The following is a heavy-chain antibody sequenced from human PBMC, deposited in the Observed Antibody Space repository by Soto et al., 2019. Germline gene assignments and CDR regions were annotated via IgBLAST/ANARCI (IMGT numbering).Heavy chain of an antibody. V-gene: IGHV4-34*01. J-gene: IGHJ5*02. CDR2: IHLSGRV. Sequence: MQLQQWGSGLLKPSETLSLTCAIYGGSFSDYYWHWIRQAPGKGLEWIGEIHLSGRVNFTPSLKSRATLSRDTSKNQFFLTLRSVTAADTAVYYCARTPTRGASAWLDPWGRGNLVTVSS. CDR3: ARTPTRGASAWLDP. D-gene: IGHD1-26*01. CDR1: GGSFSDYY.